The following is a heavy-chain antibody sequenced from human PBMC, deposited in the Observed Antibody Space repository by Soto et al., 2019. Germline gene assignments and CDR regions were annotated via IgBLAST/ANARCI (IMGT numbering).Heavy chain of an antibody. J-gene: IGHJ5*02. CDR1: GYRIARNG. D-gene: IGHD1-26*01. CDR3: ARQDESYFRYNWFDP. CDR2: IYPGDSDT. Sequence: KLCWEEWGYRIARNGSCCGRQISGKGLEWMGIIYPGDSDTRYSPSFQGQVTISADKSISTAYLQWSSLKASDTAMYYCARQDESYFRYNWFDPRAQGTLVTVSS. V-gene: IGHV5-51*01.